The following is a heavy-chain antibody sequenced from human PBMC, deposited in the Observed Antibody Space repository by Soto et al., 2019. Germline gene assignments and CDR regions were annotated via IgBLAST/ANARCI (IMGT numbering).Heavy chain of an antibody. CDR1: GFTFPRYS. J-gene: IGHJ4*02. CDR3: ARESEDLPSNFDY. V-gene: IGHV3-21*06. Sequence: LRVSCAGSGFTFPRYSMNWVRQSPGKGLEWVSSISSTTNYIYYGDSMKGRFTISRDNAKNSLYLEMNSLRAEDTAVYYCARESEDLPSNFDYWGQGTMVTVSS. CDR2: ISSTTNYI.